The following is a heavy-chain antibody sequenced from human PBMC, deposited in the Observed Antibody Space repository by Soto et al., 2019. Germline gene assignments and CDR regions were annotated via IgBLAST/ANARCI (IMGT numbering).Heavy chain of an antibody. Sequence: GASVKVSWKASGYTFTSYGISWVRQAPGQGLEWMGWISAYNGNTNYAQKLQGRVTMTTDTSTSTAYMELRSLRSDDTAVYYCAREYYDFWSGYRLTGFDPWGQGTLVTVSS. V-gene: IGHV1-18*01. D-gene: IGHD3-3*01. J-gene: IGHJ5*02. CDR1: GYTFTSYG. CDR2: ISAYNGNT. CDR3: AREYYDFWSGYRLTGFDP.